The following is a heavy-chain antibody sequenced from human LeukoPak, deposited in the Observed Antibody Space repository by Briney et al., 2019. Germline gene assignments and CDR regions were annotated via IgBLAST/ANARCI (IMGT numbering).Heavy chain of an antibody. CDR2: ISSTGSWT. CDR1: GFTFSVFE. J-gene: IGHJ4*02. V-gene: IGHV3-48*03. Sequence: GGSLRLSCAASGFTFSVFEMNWARHAPGKGLEWVSYISSTGSWTYYADSVKGRFTISRDNAKNSLYLQMNSLRAEDTAVYYCARDGLYYYDSSGHFDYWGQGTLVTVSS. D-gene: IGHD3-22*01. CDR3: ARDGLYYYDSSGHFDY.